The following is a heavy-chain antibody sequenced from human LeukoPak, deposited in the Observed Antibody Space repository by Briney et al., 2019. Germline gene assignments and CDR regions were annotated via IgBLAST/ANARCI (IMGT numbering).Heavy chain of an antibody. D-gene: IGHD1-26*01. CDR2: IYYSGST. CDR1: GGSISSDSYY. Sequence: PPETLSLTCTVSGGSISSDSYYWGWIRQPPGKGLQWIGCIYYSGSTNYNPSLKSRVTMSVDTSKNQFSLKLSSVTAADTAVYYCARGERSEWELRGGYFDLWGRGTLVTVSS. V-gene: IGHV4-39*07. CDR3: ARGERSEWELRGGYFDL. J-gene: IGHJ2*01.